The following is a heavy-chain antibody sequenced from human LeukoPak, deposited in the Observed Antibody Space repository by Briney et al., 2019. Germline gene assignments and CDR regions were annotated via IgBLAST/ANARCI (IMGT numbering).Heavy chain of an antibody. D-gene: IGHD2-15*01. CDR3: TRLAPGSSRDY. CDR2: INNDGGDT. CDR1: GFIFSHYW. J-gene: IGHJ4*02. Sequence: GGSLRLSCATSGFIFSHYWMSWVRQSPGKGLEWVATINNDGGDTLYADSVKGRLTISRDDAKNSLFLQFHSLRVDDTAVYYCTRLAPGSSRDYWGQGTLVTVSS. V-gene: IGHV3-7*01.